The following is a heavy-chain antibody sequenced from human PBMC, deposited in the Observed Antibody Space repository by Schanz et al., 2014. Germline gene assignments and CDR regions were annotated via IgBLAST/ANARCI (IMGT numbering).Heavy chain of an antibody. CDR2: IYSGGST. CDR1: GFTVSSNY. J-gene: IGHJ3*02. V-gene: IGHV3-53*01. CDR3: ARDRWDWNNAFDI. D-gene: IGHD1-1*01. Sequence: EVQLVESGGGLIQPGGSLRLSCAASGFTVSSNYMSWVRQAPGKGLEWVSVIYSGGSTYYADSVKGRFTISRDNSKNTLYLQMNSLRAEDTAVYYCARDRWDWNNAFDIWGQGTMVTGSS.